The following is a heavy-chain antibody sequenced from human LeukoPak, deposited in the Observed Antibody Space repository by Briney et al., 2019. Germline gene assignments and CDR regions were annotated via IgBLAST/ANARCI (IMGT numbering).Heavy chain of an antibody. CDR3: AREQDDSSGYYYFDGYYFDY. Sequence: SETLSLTCTVSGGSINNYYWSWIRQPAGKGLEWIGRIYTSGSTNYNPSLKSRVTMSVDTSKNQFSLKLSSVTAADTAVYYCAREQDDSSGYYYFDGYYFDYWGQGTLVTVSS. V-gene: IGHV4-4*07. J-gene: IGHJ4*02. D-gene: IGHD3-22*01. CDR2: IYTSGST. CDR1: GGSINNYY.